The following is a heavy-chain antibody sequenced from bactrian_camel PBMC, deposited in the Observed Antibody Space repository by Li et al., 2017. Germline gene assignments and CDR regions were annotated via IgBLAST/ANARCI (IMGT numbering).Heavy chain of an antibody. Sequence: VQLVESGGGSVQARRSLKLSCVASGYTDSTNCMGWFREIPGEVREGVAAINSDGEATYGEAVQGRFTISKDSAKDSLILQMNSLKPEDTAMYYCGADFESPESDYDGDYDRPPWEGWQGSGYWGQGTQVTVS. V-gene: IGHV3S53*01. CDR1: GYTDSTNC. J-gene: IGHJ6*01. D-gene: IGHD4*01. CDR2: INSDGEA. CDR3: GADFESPESDYDGDYDRPPWEGWQGSGY.